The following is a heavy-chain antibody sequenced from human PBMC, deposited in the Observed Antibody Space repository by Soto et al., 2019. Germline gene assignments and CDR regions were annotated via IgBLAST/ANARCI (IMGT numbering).Heavy chain of an antibody. V-gene: IGHV3-74*01. D-gene: IGHD3-16*01. J-gene: IGHJ6*02. CDR2: INADGTRT. CDR1: GFTFTDLC. Sequence: PGGPLRLSWAASGFTFTDLCMRWISQVPGKGLVWVSRINADGTRTNYADSVKGRFTISRDNAKNTVYLQMNSLRAEDTAVFYCARGIKNYYGTDVWGQGTTVTVSS. CDR3: ARGIKNYYGTDV.